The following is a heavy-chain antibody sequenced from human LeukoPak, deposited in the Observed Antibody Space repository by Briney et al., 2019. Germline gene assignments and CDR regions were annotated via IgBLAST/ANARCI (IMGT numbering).Heavy chain of an antibody. CDR1: GFTFNDYG. J-gene: IGHJ4*02. Sequence: PGGSLRLSCAASGFTFNDYGLHWVRQAPGKGLEWVAVIWYDGSNKYYADSVKGRFTISRDNSKNTVYLQMNSLRAEGTALYYCARDYCSSTSCYDYWGQGTMVTVSS. V-gene: IGHV3-33*01. CDR3: ARDYCSSTSCYDY. CDR2: IWYDGSNK. D-gene: IGHD2-2*01.